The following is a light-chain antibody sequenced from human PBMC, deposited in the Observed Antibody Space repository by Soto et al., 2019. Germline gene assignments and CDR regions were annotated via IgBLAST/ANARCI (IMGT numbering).Light chain of an antibody. CDR2: KAS. V-gene: IGKV1-5*03. Sequence: IQMTQSPSSLAASVGDRVTITCRASQSVSVWLAWYQQKPGKAPKLLIYKASSLESGVPSRFSGSGSGTEFTLTISSLQPDDFATYYCQQYNTYSWTFGQGTKVDIK. CDR3: QQYNTYSWT. J-gene: IGKJ1*01. CDR1: QSVSVW.